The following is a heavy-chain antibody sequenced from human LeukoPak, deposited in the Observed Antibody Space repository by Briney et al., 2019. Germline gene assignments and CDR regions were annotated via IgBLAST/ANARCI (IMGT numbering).Heavy chain of an antibody. D-gene: IGHD3-3*01. CDR1: RGSISSSSYY. CDR2: VYYSGSP. J-gene: IGHJ5*02. V-gene: IGHV4-39*01. CDR3: ARHVPATIFFNWFDP. Sequence: KTSETLSLTCTVSRGSISSSSYYWGWIRQPPGRGQEWIGSVYYSGSPYYSPSLKSRVTISVDTSKNQFSLKLNSVTAADTAVYYCARHVPATIFFNWFDPWGQGTLVTVSS.